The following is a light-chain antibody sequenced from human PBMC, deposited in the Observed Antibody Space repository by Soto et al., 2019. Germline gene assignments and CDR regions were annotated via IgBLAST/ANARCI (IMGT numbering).Light chain of an antibody. Sequence: QSALTQPPSASGSPGQSVTISCTGTSSDVGGYNHVSWYQQHPGRAPKLIIYEVNKRPSGVPDRLSGSKSGNTASLTGSGLVDEDEADYYCCSYAGIRHFVFGTGTKLTVL. CDR2: EVN. CDR1: SSDVGGYNH. CDR3: CSYAGIRHFV. V-gene: IGLV2-8*01. J-gene: IGLJ1*01.